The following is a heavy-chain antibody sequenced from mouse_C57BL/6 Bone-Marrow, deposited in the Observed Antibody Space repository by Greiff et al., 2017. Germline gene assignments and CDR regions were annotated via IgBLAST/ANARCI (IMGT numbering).Heavy chain of an antibody. Sequence: EVQRVESGGGLVQPGGSLKLSCAASGFTFSDYYMYWVRQTPEKRLEWVAYISNGGGSTYYPDNVKGRFTISRDNAKNTLYLQMSRLRSEDTAIYYCARQEGFAYWGQGTLVTVSA. V-gene: IGHV5-12*01. CDR2: ISNGGGST. CDR1: GFTFSDYY. J-gene: IGHJ3*01. CDR3: ARQEGFAY.